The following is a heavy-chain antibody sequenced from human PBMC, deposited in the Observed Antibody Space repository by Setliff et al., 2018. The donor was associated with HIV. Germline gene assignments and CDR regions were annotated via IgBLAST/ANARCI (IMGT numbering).Heavy chain of an antibody. V-gene: IGHV3-30*02. J-gene: IGHJ6*03. Sequence: GGSLRLSCAASGFTFSSYGMHWVRQAPGKGLEWVAVIWYDGSNKYYAGSVKGRFTISRDNSKNTLYLQMNSLRAEDTAVYYCAKANMAARLPYYYYYYMDVWGKGTTVTVSS. CDR3: AKANMAARLPYYYYYYMDV. CDR2: IWYDGSNK. CDR1: GFTFSSYG. D-gene: IGHD6-6*01.